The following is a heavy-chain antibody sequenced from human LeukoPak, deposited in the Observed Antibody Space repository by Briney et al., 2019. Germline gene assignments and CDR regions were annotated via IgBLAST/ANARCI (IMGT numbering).Heavy chain of an antibody. Sequence: ASVKVSCNPSGYTFTDSYIHWVRQAPAVGLQWMGWINPSNGDTHYAEVFQGRVTMTRDTSIRTAYMELTGLTTDDTAVYYCARSPIGASDYWGRGTLVTVSS. CDR2: INPSNGDT. D-gene: IGHD3-10*01. CDR3: ARSPIGASDY. CDR1: GYTFTDSY. V-gene: IGHV1-2*02. J-gene: IGHJ4*02.